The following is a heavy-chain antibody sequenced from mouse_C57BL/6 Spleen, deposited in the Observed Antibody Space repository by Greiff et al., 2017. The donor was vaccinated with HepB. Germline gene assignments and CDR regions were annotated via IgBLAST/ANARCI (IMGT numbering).Heavy chain of an antibody. V-gene: IGHV1-26*01. J-gene: IGHJ1*03. CDR3: ARDYYGSSPYWYFDV. D-gene: IGHD1-1*01. CDR2: INPNNGGT. Sequence: VQLQQSGPELVKPGASVKISCKASGYTFTDYYMNWVKQSHGKSLEWIGDINPNNGGTSYNQKFKGKATLTVDKSSSTAYMELRSLPSEDSAVYYCARDYYGSSPYWYFDVWGTGTTVTVSS. CDR1: GYTFTDYY.